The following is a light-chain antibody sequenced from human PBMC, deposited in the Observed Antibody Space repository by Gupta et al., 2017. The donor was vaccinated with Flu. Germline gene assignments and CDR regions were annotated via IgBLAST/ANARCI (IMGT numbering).Light chain of an antibody. J-gene: IGKJ2*01. CDR3: QQLNSYPRT. CDR2: AAS. Sequence: DIQLTQSPSFLSASVGDRVTITCRASQGISSYLAWYQQKPVKAPKLLIYAASTLQSGVTTRFSGSGSGTEFTLRISILNPEDFATDYCQQLNSYPRTFGQGTKVEIK. V-gene: IGKV1-9*01. CDR1: QGISSY.